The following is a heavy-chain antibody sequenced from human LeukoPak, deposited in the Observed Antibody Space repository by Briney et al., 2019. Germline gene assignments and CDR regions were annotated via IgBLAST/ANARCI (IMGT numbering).Heavy chain of an antibody. J-gene: IGHJ5*02. CDR2: IYYSGST. V-gene: IGHV4-59*01. CDR1: GGSISGYY. CDR3: ARSPPYCSSPGCYIGWFDP. Sequence: PSETLSLTWTVSGGSISGYYWNWIRQPPGKGLEWIGFIYYSGSTNYNPSLKSRVTISVDTSKNQFSLKLSSVTAADTAVYYCARSPPYCSSPGCYIGWFDPWGQGTLVTVSS. D-gene: IGHD2-2*02.